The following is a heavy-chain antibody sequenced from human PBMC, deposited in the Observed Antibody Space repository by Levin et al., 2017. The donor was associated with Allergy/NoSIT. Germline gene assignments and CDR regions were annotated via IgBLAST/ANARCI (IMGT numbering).Heavy chain of an antibody. D-gene: IGHD3-22*01. CDR1: GFTFSSYA. CDR2: ISYDGSNK. CDR3: ARDLITMIVGDAFDI. Sequence: GESLKISCAASGFTFSSYAMHWVRQAPGKGLEWVAVISYDGSNKYCADSVKGRFTISRDNSKNTLYLQMNSLRAEDTAVYYCARDLITMIVGDAFDIWGQGTMVTVSS. V-gene: IGHV3-30*04. J-gene: IGHJ3*02.